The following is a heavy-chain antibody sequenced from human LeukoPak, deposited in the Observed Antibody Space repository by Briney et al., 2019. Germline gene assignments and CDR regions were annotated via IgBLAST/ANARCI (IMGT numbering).Heavy chain of an antibody. CDR3: TRDLSSGMPGGFDY. D-gene: IGHD2-2*01. J-gene: IGHJ4*02. V-gene: IGHV3-21*01. CDR1: GFTYRRYS. CDR2: ISSGSDYI. Sequence: GGSLRLSCAASGFTYRRYSMNGVRQAPGKGLEWVATISSGSDYISPADSVRSRFTISRDNVPNSLYLQMDSLRPEDTSVYYCTRDLSSGMPGGFDYWGQGILVTVSS.